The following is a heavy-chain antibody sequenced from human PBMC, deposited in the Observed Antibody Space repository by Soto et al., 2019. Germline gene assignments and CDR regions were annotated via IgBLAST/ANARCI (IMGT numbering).Heavy chain of an antibody. D-gene: IGHD2-15*01. CDR1: GYTFTSYA. J-gene: IGHJ5*02. Sequence: ASVKVSCKASGYTFTSYAMHWVRQAPGQRLEWMGWINAGNGNTKYSQKFQGRVTITRDTSASTAYMELSSLRSEDTAVYYCAILSGSDIVVVEDEGNWFDPWGQGTLVTVSS. CDR2: INAGNGNT. CDR3: AILSGSDIVVVEDEGNWFDP. V-gene: IGHV1-3*01.